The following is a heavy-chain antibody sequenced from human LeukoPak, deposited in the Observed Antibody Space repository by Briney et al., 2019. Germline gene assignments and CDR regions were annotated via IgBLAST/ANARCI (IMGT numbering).Heavy chain of an antibody. J-gene: IGHJ4*02. CDR2: IGIDSGNT. V-gene: IGHV3-48*01. CDR1: GFTFRDYS. CDR3: ARVYKYAFDN. Sequence: PGGSLRLSCAASGFTFRDYSMNWVRQAPGKGLEWISYIGIDSGNTNYADSVKGRFTISGDKAKNSLYLQMNSLRVEDTAVYYCARVYKYAFDNWGQGTLVTVSS. D-gene: IGHD5-24*01.